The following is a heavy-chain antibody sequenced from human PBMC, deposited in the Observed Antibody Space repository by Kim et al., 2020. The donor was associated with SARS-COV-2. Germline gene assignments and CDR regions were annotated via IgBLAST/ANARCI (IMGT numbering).Heavy chain of an antibody. Sequence: APVKGRFTISRDDSKNTLYLQMNSLKTEDTAVYYCTTSTSVVVPAAMVDYWGQGTLVTVSS. D-gene: IGHD2-2*01. J-gene: IGHJ4*02. V-gene: IGHV3-15*01. CDR3: TTSTSVVVPAAMVDY.